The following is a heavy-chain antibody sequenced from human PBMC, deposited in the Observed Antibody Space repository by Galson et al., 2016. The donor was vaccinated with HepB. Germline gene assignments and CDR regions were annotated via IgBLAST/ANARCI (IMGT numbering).Heavy chain of an antibody. CDR3: AKGREGITGTTGYFDH. Sequence: SLRLSCAASEFDFSYYAMNWVRQAPGKGLEWVSGISGLGSNTYYADSVKGRFTISRDNSKNTLYPQMNSLRGEDTALYYCAKGREGITGTTGYFDHWGQGTLVSVSS. J-gene: IGHJ4*02. D-gene: IGHD1-20*01. CDR1: EFDFSYYA. CDR2: ISGLGSNT. V-gene: IGHV3-23*01.